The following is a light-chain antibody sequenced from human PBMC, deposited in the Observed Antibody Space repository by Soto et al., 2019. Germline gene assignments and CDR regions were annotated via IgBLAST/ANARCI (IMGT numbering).Light chain of an antibody. Sequence: LGVTQSPATLSVSPGERATLSCRASQTIYSNVAWYQQRPGQPPRLLIYRASSRATGIPARFSGGGSGTEFTLTINSLQSEDFAVYYCQQYQNLWTFGQGTKVDIK. CDR3: QQYQNLWT. J-gene: IGKJ1*01. CDR1: QTIYSN. CDR2: RAS. V-gene: IGKV3-15*01.